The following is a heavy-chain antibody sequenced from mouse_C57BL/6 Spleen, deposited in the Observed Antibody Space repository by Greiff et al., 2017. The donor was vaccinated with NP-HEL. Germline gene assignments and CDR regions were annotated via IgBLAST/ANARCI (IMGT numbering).Heavy chain of an antibody. Sequence: VKLQESGAELVRPGTSVKVSCKASGYAFTNYLIEWVKQRPGQGLEWIGVLNPGSGGTNYNEKFKGKATLTADKSSSTAYMQLSSLTSEDSAVDVCARDYGSSDGYFDVWGTGTTVTVSS. CDR3: ARDYGSSDGYFDV. D-gene: IGHD1-1*01. CDR2: LNPGSGGT. CDR1: GYAFTNYL. V-gene: IGHV1-54*01. J-gene: IGHJ1*03.